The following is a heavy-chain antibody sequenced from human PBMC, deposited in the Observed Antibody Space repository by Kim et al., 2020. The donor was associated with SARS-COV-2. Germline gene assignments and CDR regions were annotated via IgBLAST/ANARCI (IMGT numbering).Heavy chain of an antibody. D-gene: IGHD6-13*01. V-gene: IGHV3-43*01. J-gene: IGHJ6*02. Sequence: GGSLRLSCAASGFTFDDYTMHWVRQAPGKGLEWVSLISWDGGSTYYADSVKGRFTISRDNSKNSLYLQMNSLRTEDTALYYCAKVFRGSSWGVDSYYYYGMDVWGQGTTVTVSS. CDR2: ISWDGGST. CDR1: GFTFDDYT. CDR3: AKVFRGSSWGVDSYYYYGMDV.